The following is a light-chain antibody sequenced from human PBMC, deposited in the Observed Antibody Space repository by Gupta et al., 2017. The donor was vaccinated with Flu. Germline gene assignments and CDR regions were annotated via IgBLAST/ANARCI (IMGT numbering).Light chain of an antibody. CDR3: HQYNNWPT. CDR1: HSVRSN. V-gene: IGKV3-15*01. Sequence: SPATLALSPAVRSSPTCRVSHSVRSNFDWYQQKPAREPTLLLYCAFSRATAILARFSGSGSWSAFSLTIISRQSADFAAYYFHQYNNWPTFGQGTKVEIK. CDR2: CAF. J-gene: IGKJ1*01.